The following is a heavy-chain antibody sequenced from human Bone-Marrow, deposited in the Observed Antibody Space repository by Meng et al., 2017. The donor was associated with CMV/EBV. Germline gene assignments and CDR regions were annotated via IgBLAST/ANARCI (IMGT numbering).Heavy chain of an antibody. CDR1: GFTFSSYH. Sequence: GGSLRLSCAASGFTFSSYHMNWVRQAPGKGLEWVSYISSSGSTIYYADSVKGRFTISRDNAKNSLYLQMNSLRAEDTAVYYCASIMSPGYCSSTSCSVDYYYGMDVWGQGTTVTVSS. D-gene: IGHD2-2*01. CDR2: ISSSGSTI. V-gene: IGHV3-48*03. J-gene: IGHJ6*02. CDR3: ASIMSPGYCSSTSCSVDYYYGMDV.